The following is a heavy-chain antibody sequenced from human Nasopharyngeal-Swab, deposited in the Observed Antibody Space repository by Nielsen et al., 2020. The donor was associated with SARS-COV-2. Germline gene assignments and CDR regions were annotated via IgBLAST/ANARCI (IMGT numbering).Heavy chain of an antibody. CDR2: IAHDASNE. V-gene: IGHV3-30*03. Sequence: LTGAASGFTFSSFGMHWVRQAPGKGLEWVAFIAHDASNEYYGDSVKGRFSISRDSSKNTLYLQMDSLRGEDTAVYYCARDAPAHYGAFYWGRGTLVTVSS. CDR3: ARDAPAHYGAFY. J-gene: IGHJ4*02. CDR1: GFTFSSFG. D-gene: IGHD4-17*01.